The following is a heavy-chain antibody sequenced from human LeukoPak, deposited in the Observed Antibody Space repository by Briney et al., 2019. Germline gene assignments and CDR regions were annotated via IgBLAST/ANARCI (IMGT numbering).Heavy chain of an antibody. Sequence: SETLSLTCTVSGGSISSGGYYWSWIRQHPGKGLEWIGYISYSGTTYYNPSLKSRLTISTDTSKNQFSLKLSSVTAADTALYYCATYNVGVTTGFDCWGQGTLVTASS. CDR1: GGSISSGGYY. CDR3: ATYNVGVTTGFDC. D-gene: IGHD3-10*01. CDR2: ISYSGTT. J-gene: IGHJ4*02. V-gene: IGHV4-31*03.